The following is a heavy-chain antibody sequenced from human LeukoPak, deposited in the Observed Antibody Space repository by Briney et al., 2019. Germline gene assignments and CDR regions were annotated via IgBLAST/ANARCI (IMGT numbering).Heavy chain of an antibody. D-gene: IGHD3-9*01. CDR3: ARPANMHLDWFMDY. CDR1: VYTFSSYG. J-gene: IGHJ4*02. CDR2: ISAYNGDT. V-gene: IGHV1-18*01. Sequence: ASVNVSCKASVYTFSSYGISWVRQAPGRGLEWMGWISAYNGDTKYAQSVQDRITMTTDTTTTTAYMELRSLSSDDTAVYYCARPANMHLDWFMDYWGQGTLVTVSS.